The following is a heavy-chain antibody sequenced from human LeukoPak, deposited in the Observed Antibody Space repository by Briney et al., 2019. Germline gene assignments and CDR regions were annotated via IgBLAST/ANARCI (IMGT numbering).Heavy chain of an antibody. D-gene: IGHD2-15*01. J-gene: IGHJ6*02. V-gene: IGHV3-7*03. CDR2: IKQDGSEK. Sequence: GGSLRLSCAVSGFTFSSYWMSWVRQAPGKGLEWVANIKQDGSEKYYVDSVKGRFTIPRDNAKKSLYLQMNSLRAEDTAVYYCARDPAPEYCSGGSCYYYYYGMDVWGQGTTVTVSS. CDR3: ARDPAPEYCSGGSCYYYYYGMDV. CDR1: GFTFSSYW.